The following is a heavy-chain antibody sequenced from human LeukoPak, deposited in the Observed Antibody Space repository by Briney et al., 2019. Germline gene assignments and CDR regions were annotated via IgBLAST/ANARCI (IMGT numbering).Heavy chain of an antibody. CDR1: GGSISSSSYY. CDR2: IYYSGST. V-gene: IGHV4-39*07. Sequence: SETLSLTCTVSGGSISSSSYYWGWIRQPPGKGLEWIESIYYSGSTYYNPSLKSRVTISVDTSKNQFSLKLSSVTAADTAVYYCARGRITMIVVVIPFDYWGQGTLVTVSS. J-gene: IGHJ4*02. CDR3: ARGRITMIVVVIPFDY. D-gene: IGHD3-22*01.